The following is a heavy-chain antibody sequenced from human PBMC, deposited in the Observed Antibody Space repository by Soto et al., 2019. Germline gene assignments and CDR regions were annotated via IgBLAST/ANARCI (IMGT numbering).Heavy chain of an antibody. CDR2: IYHSGST. CDR3: AGGGGYCSGGSCYSDE. CDR1: GYSISSGYY. D-gene: IGHD2-15*01. Sequence: PSETLSLTCAVSGYSISSGYYWGWIRQPPGQGLEWIGSIYHSGSTYYNPSLKSRVTISVDTSKNQLSLKLSSVTAADTAVYYCAGGGGYCSGGSCYSDEWGQGTLVTVSA. V-gene: IGHV4-38-2*01. J-gene: IGHJ4*02.